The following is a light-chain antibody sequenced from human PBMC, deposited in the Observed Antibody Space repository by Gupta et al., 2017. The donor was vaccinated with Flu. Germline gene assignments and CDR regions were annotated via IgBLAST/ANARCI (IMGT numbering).Light chain of an antibody. CDR1: SVSASY. Sequence: SVSASYIAWYQQRSGQAPRLLIYEASSRASGIPDRFSGGGSGTAFTLTISELEPEDLAVYYCQLYGASITFGQGTRLEIK. J-gene: IGKJ5*01. CDR2: EAS. CDR3: QLYGASIT. V-gene: IGKV3-20*01.